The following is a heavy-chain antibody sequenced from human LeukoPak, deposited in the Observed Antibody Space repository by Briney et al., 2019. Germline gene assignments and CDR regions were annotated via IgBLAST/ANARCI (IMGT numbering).Heavy chain of an antibody. J-gene: IGHJ4*02. V-gene: IGHV3-48*03. CDR2: ISNSGGRI. CDR3: AKGRGGSCYSGLDS. D-gene: IGHD2-15*01. Sequence: PGGSLRLSCAASGFTFSIYDMNWVRQAPGKGLEWISYISNSGGRIEYADSVKGRFTISRDTSKNTLYLQMDGLRAEDMATYYCAKGRGGSCYSGLDSWGQGTLVTVSS. CDR1: GFTFSIYD.